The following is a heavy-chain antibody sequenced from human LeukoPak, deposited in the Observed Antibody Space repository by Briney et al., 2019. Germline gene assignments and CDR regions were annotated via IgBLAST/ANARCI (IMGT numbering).Heavy chain of an antibody. CDR1: GFTFSSYA. Sequence: GRSLRLSCAASGFTFSSYAMHWVRQAPGKGLEWVAVISYDGSNKYYADSVKGRFTISRDNSKNTLYLQMNSLRAEDTAVYYCARELYSGYDFDYWGQGTLVTVSS. D-gene: IGHD5-12*01. CDR2: ISYDGSNK. J-gene: IGHJ4*02. CDR3: ARELYSGYDFDY. V-gene: IGHV3-30-3*01.